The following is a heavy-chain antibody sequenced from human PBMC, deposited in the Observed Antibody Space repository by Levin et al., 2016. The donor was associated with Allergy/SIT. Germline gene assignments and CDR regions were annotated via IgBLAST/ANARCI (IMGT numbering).Heavy chain of an antibody. Sequence: SETLSLTCAVYGGSFSGYYWSWIRQPPGKGLEWIGEINHSGSTNYNPSLKSRVTISVDTSKNQFSLKLSSVTAADTAVYYCARVSLLRWLQPDAFDIWGQGTMVTVSS. D-gene: IGHD5-24*01. J-gene: IGHJ3*02. CDR1: GGSFSGYY. CDR2: INHSGST. V-gene: IGHV4-34*01. CDR3: ARVSLLRWLQPDAFDI.